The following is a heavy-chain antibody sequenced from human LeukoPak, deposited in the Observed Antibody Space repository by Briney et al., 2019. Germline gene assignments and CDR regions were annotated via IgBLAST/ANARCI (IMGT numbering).Heavy chain of an antibody. Sequence: SETLSLTCTASDGSISDSTFYWGWIRQPPGKGLEWIGSSHYSGSTHYNPSLKSRVTISVDTSKNQFSLKLSSVAAADTAVYYCARENYYGTGSPKHFDYWGQGTLVTVSS. V-gene: IGHV4-39*07. D-gene: IGHD3-10*01. CDR3: ARENYYGTGSPKHFDY. J-gene: IGHJ4*02. CDR2: SHYSGST. CDR1: DGSISDSTFY.